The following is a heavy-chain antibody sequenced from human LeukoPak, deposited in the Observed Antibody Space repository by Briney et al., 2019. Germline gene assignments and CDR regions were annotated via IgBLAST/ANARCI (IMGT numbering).Heavy chain of an antibody. CDR1: GFTFSLYA. D-gene: IGHD5-12*01. V-gene: IGHV3-23*01. CDR3: ARDQRGYDKPIDY. CDR2: ISGSGGYT. J-gene: IGHJ4*02. Sequence: GGSLRLSCAASGFTFSLYAMSWVRQAPGKGLEWVSAISGSGGYTDYADSVKGRFTISRDNSKNTLYVQMNSLRAEDTAVYYCARDQRGYDKPIDYWGQGTLVTVSS.